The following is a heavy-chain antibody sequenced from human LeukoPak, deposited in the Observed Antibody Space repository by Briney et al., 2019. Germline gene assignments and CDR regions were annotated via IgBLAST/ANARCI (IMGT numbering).Heavy chain of an antibody. CDR2: ISSSGSTI. CDR1: GFTFSSYE. V-gene: IGHV3-48*03. D-gene: IGHD5-18*01. J-gene: IGHJ4*02. CDR3: ARRDVDTAMPLDY. Sequence: PGGSLRLSCAASGFTFSSYEMNWVRQAPGKGLEWVSYISSSGSTIYYADSVKGRFTISRDNAKNSLYLQMNSLRAEDTAVYYCARRDVDTAMPLDYWGQGTLVTVSS.